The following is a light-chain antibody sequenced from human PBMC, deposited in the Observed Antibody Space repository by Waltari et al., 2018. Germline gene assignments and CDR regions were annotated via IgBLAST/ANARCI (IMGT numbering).Light chain of an antibody. V-gene: IGKV1-39*01. CDR3: QQSSNTPPT. J-gene: IGKJ1*01. CDR2: GAS. Sequence: EIQMTQSPSSLSASVGDRVTITCRASQSISTSLNWYQQISGKAPNLLIYGASSLQSGVPSRFSGSGSGTDFTLTISSLQLEDFATYYCQQSSNTPPTFGQGTKVEVK. CDR1: QSISTS.